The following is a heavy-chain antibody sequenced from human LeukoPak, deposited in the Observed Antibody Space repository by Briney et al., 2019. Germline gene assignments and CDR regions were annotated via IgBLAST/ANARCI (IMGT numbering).Heavy chain of an antibody. Sequence: ASVKVSCKASGGTFSSYAISWVRQAPGQGLEWMGGIIPIFGTTNYAQKFQGRVTITADKSTSTAYMELSSLRSEDTAVYYCARGPPREAFDIWGQETMVTVSS. CDR1: GGTFSSYA. J-gene: IGHJ3*02. V-gene: IGHV1-69*06. CDR2: IIPIFGTT. CDR3: ARGPPREAFDI.